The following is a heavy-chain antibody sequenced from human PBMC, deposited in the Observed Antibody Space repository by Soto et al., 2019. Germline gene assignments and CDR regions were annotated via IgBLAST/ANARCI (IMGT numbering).Heavy chain of an antibody. CDR3: ARDGAVAGDSNFDY. Sequence: ASVKVSCKASGYTFTRYAMHWVRQAPGQRLEWMGWINAGNGDTKYSQKFQGRVTITTDTSASTAYMELSSLRSEDTAVYYCARDGAVAGDSNFDYWGQGTLVTVSS. CDR2: INAGNGDT. J-gene: IGHJ4*02. V-gene: IGHV1-3*01. D-gene: IGHD6-19*01. CDR1: GYTFTRYA.